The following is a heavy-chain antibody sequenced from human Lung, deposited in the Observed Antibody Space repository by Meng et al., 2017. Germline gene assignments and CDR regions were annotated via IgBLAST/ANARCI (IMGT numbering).Heavy chain of an antibody. V-gene: IGHV3-7*01. CDR3: ARDDFGADDAFDI. J-gene: IGHJ3*02. CDR2: IKKDGSEK. D-gene: IGHD4-17*01. CDR1: GFTFSTYW. Sequence: GSLKISCAASGFTFSTYWMSWVRQAPGKGLEWVANIKKDGSEKHYVDSVKGRFTISRDNAKNSLYLQMDSLRAEDTAVYYCARDDFGADDAFDIWGQGTMVTVSS.